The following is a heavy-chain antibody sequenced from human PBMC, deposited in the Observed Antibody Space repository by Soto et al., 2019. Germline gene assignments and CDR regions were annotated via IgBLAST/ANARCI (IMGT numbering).Heavy chain of an antibody. CDR1: GFTFSNHY. J-gene: IGHJ4*02. CDR2: ISDSGTTT. Sequence: PGGSLRLSCAASGFTFSNHYMTWIRQAPGKGLEWVSKISDSGTTTYYADSVKGRFTVSRDNAKNSVYLQMNSLRAEDTAVYYWAADPYYYVSDFWGKGTQVTVPP. CDR3: AADPYYYVSDF. V-gene: IGHV3-11*01. D-gene: IGHD3-10*02.